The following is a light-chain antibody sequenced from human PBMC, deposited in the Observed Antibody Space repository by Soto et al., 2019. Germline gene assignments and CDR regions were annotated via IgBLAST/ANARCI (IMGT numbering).Light chain of an antibody. CDR3: LQDDISPFT. V-gene: IGKV1-6*01. CDR1: QGIGND. Sequence: AIQMTQSPSSLSASVGDRVTITCRASQGIGNDLGWYQQKPGKAPKLLIFGASILQSGVPSRFSGSGSGTDFTLTISSLQPEDFGSYYCLQDDISPFTFGGGTKVEIK. CDR2: GAS. J-gene: IGKJ4*01.